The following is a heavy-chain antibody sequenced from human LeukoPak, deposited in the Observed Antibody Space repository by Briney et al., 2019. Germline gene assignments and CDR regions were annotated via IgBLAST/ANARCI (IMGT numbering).Heavy chain of an antibody. J-gene: IGHJ6*04. CDR1: GWSFSGYY. CDR2: INHSGST. V-gene: IGHV4-34*01. D-gene: IGHD3-10*01. Sequence: SETLSLTCAVYGWSFSGYYWSWIRQPPGKGLEWIGEINHSGSTNYNPSLKSRVTISVDTSKNQFSLKLSSVTAADTAVYYCARGLTYYYGSGSLQYYYYYGMDVWGKGTTVTVSS. CDR3: ARGLTYYYGSGSLQYYYYYGMDV.